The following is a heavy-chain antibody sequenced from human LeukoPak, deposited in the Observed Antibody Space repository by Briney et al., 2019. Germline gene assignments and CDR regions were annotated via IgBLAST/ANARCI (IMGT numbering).Heavy chain of an antibody. D-gene: IGHD5-24*01. CDR1: GFTFSSYA. J-gene: IGHJ4*02. Sequence: GGSLRLSCAAAGFTFSSYAMSWVRQAPGKGLEWVSGITNSGGNTYYADSVKGRFTISRDNSKNTLYLQMNSLRAEDTAVYYCAKDGRDGYVDYWGQGTLVTVSS. CDR3: AKDGRDGYVDY. V-gene: IGHV3-23*01. CDR2: ITNSGGNT.